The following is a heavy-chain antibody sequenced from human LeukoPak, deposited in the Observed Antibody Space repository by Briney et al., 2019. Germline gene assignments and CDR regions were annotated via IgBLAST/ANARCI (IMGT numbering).Heavy chain of an antibody. V-gene: IGHV1-18*01. J-gene: IGHJ3*02. Sequence: ASVKVSCKASGYTFTSYGISWVRQAPGQGLEWMGWSSAYNGNTNYAQKLQGRVTMTTDTSTSIAYMELRSLRSDDTAVYYCARGAITIFGVVKDAFDIWGQGTMVTVSS. CDR2: SSAYNGNT. CDR3: ARGAITIFGVVKDAFDI. CDR1: GYTFTSYG. D-gene: IGHD3-3*01.